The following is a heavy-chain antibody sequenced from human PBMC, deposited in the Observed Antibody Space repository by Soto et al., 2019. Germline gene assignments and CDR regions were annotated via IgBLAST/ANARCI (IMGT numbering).Heavy chain of an antibody. CDR2: IIPVLGTP. Sequence: VASVKGSCKAAGYTFTGYYMHWVRQAPGQGLEWMGVIIPVLGTPNYPQKFQDRSTITTNASASTAYMELGNRGSKDTAVSYCASGQDGSVYFDYWGQGPLVTVSP. J-gene: IGHJ4*02. CDR3: ASGQDGSVYFDY. CDR1: GYTFTGYY. D-gene: IGHD3-10*01. V-gene: IGHV1-69*16.